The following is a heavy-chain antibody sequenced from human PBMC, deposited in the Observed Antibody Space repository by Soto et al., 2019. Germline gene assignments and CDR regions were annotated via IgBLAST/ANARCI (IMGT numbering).Heavy chain of an antibody. Sequence: EVQLVESGGGLVKPGGSLRLSCAASGFTFSNAWMNWVRQAPGKGLEWVGRIKSKTDGGTTDYAAPVKGRFTNSRDDSKNKLYLQMNSLKTEHTAVYYCTTDSEDYYDFWSGYYYGMDVWGQGTTVTVSS. CDR3: TTDSEDYYDFWSGYYYGMDV. V-gene: IGHV3-15*07. CDR2: IKSKTDGGTT. CDR1: GFTFSNAW. J-gene: IGHJ6*02. D-gene: IGHD3-3*01.